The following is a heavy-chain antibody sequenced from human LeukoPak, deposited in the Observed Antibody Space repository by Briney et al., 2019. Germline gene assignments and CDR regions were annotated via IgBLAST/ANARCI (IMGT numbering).Heavy chain of an antibody. Sequence: GGSLRLSCAASGFTFSTYGMHWVRQAPGKGLEWVAVIADDGRDKHHADSVKGRFTISRDNSKNTLLLQMNSLRAEDTGVYYCAKDGALSAASYYFDDWGQGTLVTVSS. V-gene: IGHV3-30*18. D-gene: IGHD4/OR15-4a*01. CDR3: AKDGALSAASYYFDD. CDR1: GFTFSTYG. CDR2: IADDGRDK. J-gene: IGHJ4*02.